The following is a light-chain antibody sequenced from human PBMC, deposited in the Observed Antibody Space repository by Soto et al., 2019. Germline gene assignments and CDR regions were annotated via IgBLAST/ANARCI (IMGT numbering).Light chain of an antibody. Sequence: QSVLTQPPSVSGAPGQRVTISCTGRSSNIGAGYDVHWYQQLPGTAPKLLIYGNSNRPSGVPDRFSGSKSGTSASLAITGLQAEDEADYYCQSYDSCLSAFYVFGTGTKLTVL. V-gene: IGLV1-40*01. CDR3: QSYDSCLSAFYV. J-gene: IGLJ1*01. CDR1: SSNIGAGYD. CDR2: GNS.